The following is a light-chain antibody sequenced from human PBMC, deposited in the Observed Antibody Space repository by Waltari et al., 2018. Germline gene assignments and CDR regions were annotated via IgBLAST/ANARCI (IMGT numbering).Light chain of an antibody. CDR1: RSDVGAYDY. V-gene: IGLV2-11*01. Sequence: QSALTQPRSVSGSPGQSVTIPCTGTRSDVGAYDYVSWYQQRPGKAPKLIIYDVTGRPSGVPDRFSGSKSDNKASLTISGLQADDEADYYCCSYAGSYTWVFGGGTRLTVL. CDR3: CSYAGSYTWV. J-gene: IGLJ3*02. CDR2: DVT.